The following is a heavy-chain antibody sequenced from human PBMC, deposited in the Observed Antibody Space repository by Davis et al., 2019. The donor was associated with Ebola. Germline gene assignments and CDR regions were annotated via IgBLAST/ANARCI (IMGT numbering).Heavy chain of an antibody. CDR2: ISSSSSYI. CDR1: GFTFSSYS. CDR3: AKGSVVIYDAFDI. J-gene: IGHJ3*02. D-gene: IGHD3-22*01. Sequence: GESLKISCAASGFTFSSYSMNWVRQAPGKGLEWVSSISSSSSYIYYADSVKGRFTISRDNAKNSLYLQMNSLRAEDTAVYYCAKGSVVIYDAFDIWGQGTMVTVSS. V-gene: IGHV3-21*01.